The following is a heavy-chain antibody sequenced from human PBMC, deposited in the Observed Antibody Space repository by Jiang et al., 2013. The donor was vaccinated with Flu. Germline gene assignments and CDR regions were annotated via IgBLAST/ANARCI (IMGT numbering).Heavy chain of an antibody. J-gene: IGHJ4*02. CDR3: ARGRPGAAADDY. D-gene: IGHD6-13*01. Sequence: PGLVKPSETLSLTCTVSGGSISNDYWSWIRQPPGKGLEWIGYMYYSGSTYYNPSLKSRVTISVDTSKNQFSLQLTSVTAADTAVYYCARGRPGAAADDYWGQGTLVTVSS. CDR2: MYYSGST. CDR1: GGSISNDY. V-gene: IGHV4-59*01.